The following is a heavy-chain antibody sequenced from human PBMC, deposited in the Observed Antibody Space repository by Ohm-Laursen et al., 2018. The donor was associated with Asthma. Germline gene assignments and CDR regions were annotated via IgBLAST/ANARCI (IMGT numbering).Heavy chain of an antibody. CDR1: GFIFSDYD. CDR3: VRGSWYGSTSDAY. Sequence: SLRLSCAASGFIFSDYDKHWVRQAPGKGLEWLAILSYDGHNKHYAESLRGRFFISGDSSENTVELQMNSLRGEDTAVYYCVRGSWYGSTSDAYWGQGTLVTVSS. J-gene: IGHJ4*02. CDR2: LSYDGHNK. D-gene: IGHD6-19*01. V-gene: IGHV3-30*03.